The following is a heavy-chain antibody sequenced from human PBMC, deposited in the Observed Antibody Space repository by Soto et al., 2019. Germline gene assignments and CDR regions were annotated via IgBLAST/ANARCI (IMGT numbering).Heavy chain of an antibody. CDR1: GFTFSSYW. CDR2: IKQDGREK. Sequence: EVQLVESGGGLVQPGGSLRLSCAASGFTFSSYWMSWVRQAPGKGLAWVANIKQDGREKSYVDSVKGRFTISRDNAKNSLYLQMNSLRAEDTAVYYCAGGKYYFDYWGQGTLVTVSS. J-gene: IGHJ4*02. V-gene: IGHV3-7*01. CDR3: AGGKYYFDY.